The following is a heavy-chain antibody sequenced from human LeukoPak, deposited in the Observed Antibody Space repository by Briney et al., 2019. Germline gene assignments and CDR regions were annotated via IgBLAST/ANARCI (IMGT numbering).Heavy chain of an antibody. CDR1: GGSISSYY. V-gene: IGHV4-4*07. CDR2: IYTSGSS. J-gene: IGHJ5*02. Sequence: SETLSLTCTVSGGSISSYYWSWIRQPAGKGLEWIGRIYTSGSSNYNPSLKSRVTMSVDTSKKQFSLKLSSVTAADTAVYYCARERGRPIFGVVKHWFDPWGQGNLVTVSS. CDR3: ARERGRPIFGVVKHWFDP. D-gene: IGHD3-3*01.